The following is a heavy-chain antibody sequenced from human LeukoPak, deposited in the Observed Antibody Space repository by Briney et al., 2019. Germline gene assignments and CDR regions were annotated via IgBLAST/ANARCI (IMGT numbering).Heavy chain of an antibody. CDR1: GGSISSHY. CDR2: IYYSGST. CDR3: ARDRASGSYYDY. Sequence: SETLSLTCTVPGGSISSHYWSWIRQPPGKGLEWIGYIYYSGSTNYNPSLKSRVTISVDTSKNQFSLKLSSVTAADTAVCYCARDRASGSYYDYWGQGTLVTVSS. D-gene: IGHD1-26*01. J-gene: IGHJ4*02. V-gene: IGHV4-59*11.